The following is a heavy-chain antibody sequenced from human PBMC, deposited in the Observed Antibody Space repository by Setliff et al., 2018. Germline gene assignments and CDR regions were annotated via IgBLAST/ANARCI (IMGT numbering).Heavy chain of an antibody. J-gene: IGHJ6*03. D-gene: IGHD3-16*01. CDR1: GYTFTGYA. CDR2: INTNTGNP. Sequence: ASVKVSCKASGYTFTGYAINWVRQAPGQGLEYLGWINTNTGNPTYVQGFTGRFVFSLDTSVSTAYLQISSLKAEDTAVYYCARGVYEYSYGYRGHYYYYMDVWGKGATVNVSS. CDR3: ARGVYEYSYGYRGHYYYYMDV. V-gene: IGHV7-4-1*02.